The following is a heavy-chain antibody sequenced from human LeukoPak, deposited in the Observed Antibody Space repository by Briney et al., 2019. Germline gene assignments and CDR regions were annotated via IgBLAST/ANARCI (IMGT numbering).Heavy chain of an antibody. CDR2: IYTSGST. Sequence: PSETLSLTGTVPGGSISSYSWSWIRQPPGKGLEWIGRIYTSGSTNYNPSLKSRVTMSVDTSKNQFSLKLSSVTAADTAVYYCARDRDSSGWDYWGQGTLVTVSS. CDR3: ARDRDSSGWDY. CDR1: GGSISSYS. D-gene: IGHD6-19*01. V-gene: IGHV4-4*07. J-gene: IGHJ4*02.